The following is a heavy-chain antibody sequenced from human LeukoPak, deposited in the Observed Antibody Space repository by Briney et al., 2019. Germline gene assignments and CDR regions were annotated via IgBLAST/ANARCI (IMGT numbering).Heavy chain of an antibody. Sequence: SETLSLTCAVSGGSITSDYWSWIRQPPGRGLQWIGYIYYSGSTNYTPSLKSRVTISVDTSKNQFSLKLSSVTAADTAVYYCVRRNGHDAFDIWGQGTMVTVSS. J-gene: IGHJ3*02. CDR1: GGSITSDY. CDR3: VRRNGHDAFDI. D-gene: IGHD4-11*01. CDR2: IYYSGST. V-gene: IGHV4-59*01.